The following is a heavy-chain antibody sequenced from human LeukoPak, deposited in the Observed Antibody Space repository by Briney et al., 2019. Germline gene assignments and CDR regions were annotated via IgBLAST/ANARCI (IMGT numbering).Heavy chain of an antibody. V-gene: IGHV3-33*01. D-gene: IGHD1-14*01. Sequence: GRSLRLSCAASGFTFSSYGMHWVRQAPGKGLEWVAVIWYDGSNKYYADSVKGRFTISRDSSKNTLYLQMNSLRAEDTAVYYCARDHHTITDYYYGMDVWGKGTTVTVSS. CDR1: GFTFSSYG. J-gene: IGHJ6*04. CDR2: IWYDGSNK. CDR3: ARDHHTITDYYYGMDV.